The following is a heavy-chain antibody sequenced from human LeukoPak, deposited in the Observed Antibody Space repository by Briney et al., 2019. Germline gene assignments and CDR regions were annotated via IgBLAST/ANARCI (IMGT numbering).Heavy chain of an antibody. J-gene: IGHJ4*02. CDR2: IIPILGIA. V-gene: IGHV1-69*04. CDR3: ARDPRRLGELSVFFDY. Sequence: GASVKVSCKASGGTFSSYTISWVRQAPGQGLEWMGRIIPILGIANYAQKFQGRVTITADKSTSTAYMELSSLRSEDTAVYYCARDPRRLGELSVFFDYWGQGTLVTVSS. CDR1: GGTFSSYT. D-gene: IGHD3-16*02.